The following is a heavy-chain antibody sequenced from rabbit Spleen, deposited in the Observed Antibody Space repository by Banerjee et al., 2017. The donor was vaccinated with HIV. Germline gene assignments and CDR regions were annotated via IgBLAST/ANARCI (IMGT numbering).Heavy chain of an antibody. J-gene: IGHJ6*01. Sequence: QSLEESGGGLVQPEGSLALTCKASGFSFSSSDYICWVRQAPGKGLEWISCIYAGSSSGFTYSATWAKGRFTCSKTSSTTVTLQMTSLTVADTATYFCARDTGSSFSSYGMDLWGPGTLVTVS. CDR2: IYAGSSSGFT. V-gene: IGHV1S40*01. CDR3: ARDTGSSFSSYGMDL. CDR1: GFSFSSSDY. D-gene: IGHD8-1*01.